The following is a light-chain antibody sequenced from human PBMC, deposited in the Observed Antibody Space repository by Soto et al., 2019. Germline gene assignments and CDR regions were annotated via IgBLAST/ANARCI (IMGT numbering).Light chain of an antibody. CDR3: QQHNNWPWT. Sequence: EIVMTQSPATLSVSPGERVTLSCRASQSVSSNLAWYQQKPGQAPRLLIYGASTRATGIPARFSGSRSGTEFTLTISSLQSEDFAVYYCQQHNNWPWTFGQGTKVEIK. CDR1: QSVSSN. V-gene: IGKV3-15*01. J-gene: IGKJ1*01. CDR2: GAS.